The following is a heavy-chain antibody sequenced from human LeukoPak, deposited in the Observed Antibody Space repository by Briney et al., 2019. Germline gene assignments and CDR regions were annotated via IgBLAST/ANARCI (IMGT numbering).Heavy chain of an antibody. Sequence: ASVKVSCKAPGGTVTTYTLTWVRQAPGQGLEWMGGITPIFGTPNYAQKFQGRVTITADESTSTAYMELSSLRSEDTAVYYCARSPSGSYPFDYWGQGTLVTVSS. CDR2: ITPIFGTP. D-gene: IGHD1-26*01. V-gene: IGHV1-69*01. CDR1: GGTVTTYT. CDR3: ARSPSGSYPFDY. J-gene: IGHJ4*02.